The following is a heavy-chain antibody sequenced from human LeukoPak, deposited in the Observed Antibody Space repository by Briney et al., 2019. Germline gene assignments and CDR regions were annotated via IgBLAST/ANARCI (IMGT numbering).Heavy chain of an antibody. CDR3: ARVAILTGYPYYYYYYMDV. V-gene: IGHV4-4*07. J-gene: IGHJ6*03. CDR1: GGSISSYY. D-gene: IGHD3-9*01. Sequence: SETLSLTCTVSGGSISSYYWSWIRHPAGKGLEWIGRIYTSGSTNYNPSLKSRVTMSVDTSKNQFSLKLSSVTAADTAVYYCARVAILTGYPYYYYYYMDVWGKGTTVTVSS. CDR2: IYTSGST.